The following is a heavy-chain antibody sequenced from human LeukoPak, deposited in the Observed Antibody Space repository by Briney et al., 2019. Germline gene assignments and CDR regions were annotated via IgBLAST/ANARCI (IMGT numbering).Heavy chain of an antibody. CDR2: ISGSGGST. CDR1: GFTFSSYA. J-gene: IGHJ3*02. D-gene: IGHD6-13*01. CDR3: AKSIAAAGYAFDI. Sequence: GGSLRLSCAAFGFTFSSYAMSWVRQAPGKGLEWVSAISGSGGSTYYADSVKGRFTISRDNSKNTLYLQMNSLRAEDTAVYYRAKSIAAAGYAFDIWGQGTMVTVSS. V-gene: IGHV3-23*01.